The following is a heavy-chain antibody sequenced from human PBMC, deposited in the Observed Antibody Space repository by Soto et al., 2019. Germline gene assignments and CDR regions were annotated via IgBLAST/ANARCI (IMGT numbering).Heavy chain of an antibody. CDR1: GFTFSSYG. CDR3: AKDSVVVVVAATFGYFDY. CDR2: ISYDGSNK. D-gene: IGHD2-15*01. V-gene: IGHV3-30*18. Sequence: GWSLRLSCAASGFTFSSYGMHWVRQAPGKGLEWVAVISYDGSNKYYADSVKGRFTISRDNSKNTLYLQMNSLRADDTAVYYCAKDSVVVVVAATFGYFDYWGQGTLVTVS. J-gene: IGHJ4*02.